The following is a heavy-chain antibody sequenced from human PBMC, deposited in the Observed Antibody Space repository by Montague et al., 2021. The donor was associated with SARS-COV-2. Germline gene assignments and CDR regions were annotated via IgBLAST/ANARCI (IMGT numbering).Heavy chain of an antibody. CDR1: AGSFSGYS. CDR3: ARRAWVEIGVWARRTGLTSWFDP. CDR2: INHSGST. V-gene: IGHV4-34*01. Sequence: SETLSLTCAVYAGSFSGYSWSWIRQPPGKGLEWIGEINHSGSTNYNPSLKSRVTISLDTSKNQFSLKLSSVTAADTAVYYCARRAWVEIGVWARRTGLTSWFDPWGQGTMVTVSS. D-gene: IGHD2-21*01. J-gene: IGHJ5*02.